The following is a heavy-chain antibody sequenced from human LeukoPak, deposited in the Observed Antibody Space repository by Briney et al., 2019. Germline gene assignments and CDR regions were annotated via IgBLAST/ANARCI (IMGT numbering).Heavy chain of an antibody. D-gene: IGHD1-14*01. V-gene: IGHV1-8*01. CDR3: ARGIRRNINYWFDP. J-gene: IGHJ5*02. CDR2: MNPNSGNT. CDR1: GYSFTSYD. Sequence: ASVKVSCKASGYSFTSYDINWVRQATGQGLEWMGWMNPNSGNTGYAQKFQGRVSITRNTSISTAYMELSSLRSEDTAVYYCARGIRRNINYWFDPWGQGTPVTVSP.